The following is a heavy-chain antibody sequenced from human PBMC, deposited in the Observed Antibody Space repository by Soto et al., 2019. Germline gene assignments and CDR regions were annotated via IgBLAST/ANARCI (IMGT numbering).Heavy chain of an antibody. Sequence: QVQLVQSGAEVKKPGASVKVSCKASGYTFTSYAMHWVRQAPGQRLEWMGWINAGNGNTKYSQKFQGRVTITRDTSASTAYRELSSLRSEDTAVYYCARGPGGPDAPGDYWGQGTLVTVSS. D-gene: IGHD2-15*01. CDR3: ARGPGGPDAPGDY. J-gene: IGHJ4*02. CDR2: INAGNGNT. CDR1: GYTFTSYA. V-gene: IGHV1-3*01.